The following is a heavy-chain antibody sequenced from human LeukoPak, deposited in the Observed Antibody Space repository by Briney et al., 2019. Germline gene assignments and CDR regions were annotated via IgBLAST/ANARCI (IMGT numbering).Heavy chain of an antibody. CDR3: ARHYYDRSDSYSFDY. D-gene: IGHD3-22*01. CDR2: LYSSGSTSGST. J-gene: IGHJ4*02. Sequence: SETLSLTCTVSGGSVSGHYWSWIRQPPGKGLEWIGYLYSSGSTSGSTNYNPSLKSRVAISLDTSENQFSLKLSSVTAADTAVYYCARHYYDRSDSYSFDYWGQGTLVTVSS. CDR1: GGSVSGHY. V-gene: IGHV4-59*08.